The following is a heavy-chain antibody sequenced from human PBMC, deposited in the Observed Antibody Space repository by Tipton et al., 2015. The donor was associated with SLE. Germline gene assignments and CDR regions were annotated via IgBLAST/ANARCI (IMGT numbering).Heavy chain of an antibody. CDR3: ARDGFDY. J-gene: IGHJ4*02. CDR1: GYSISSDYY. CDR2: IYYSGST. Sequence: TLSLTCTVSGYSISSDYYWSWIRQPPGKGLEWIGYIYYSGSTNYNPSLKSRVTISVDTSKNQFSLRLSSVTAADTAVYYCARDGFDYWGQGTLVTVSS. V-gene: IGHV4-38-2*02.